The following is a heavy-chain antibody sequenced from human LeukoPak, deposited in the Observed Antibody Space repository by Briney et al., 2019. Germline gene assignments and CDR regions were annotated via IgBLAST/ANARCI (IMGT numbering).Heavy chain of an antibody. D-gene: IGHD3-22*01. J-gene: IGHJ3*02. V-gene: IGHV1-2*02. CDR3: ARMRPYYYDSSDAFDI. Sequence: ASVKVSCKASGYTFTGYYMHWVRQAPGQGLEWMGWINPNSGGTNYAQKFQGRVTVTRDTSISTAYMELSRLRSDDTAVYYCARMRPYYYDSSDAFDIWGQGTMVTVSS. CDR2: INPNSGGT. CDR1: GYTFTGYY.